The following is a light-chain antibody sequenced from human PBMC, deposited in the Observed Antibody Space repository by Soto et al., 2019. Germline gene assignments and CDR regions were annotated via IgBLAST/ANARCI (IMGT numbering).Light chain of an antibody. CDR2: DAS. V-gene: IGKV3-11*01. Sequence: EIVLTQSPATLSLSPGERATLSCRASQSVSSYLAWYQQKPGQAPRLLIYDASNRATGIPARFSGSGSGTDFILTISSLEPEDFAVYYCQQRSNWVTFGGGTKVDIK. CDR1: QSVSSY. CDR3: QQRSNWVT. J-gene: IGKJ4*01.